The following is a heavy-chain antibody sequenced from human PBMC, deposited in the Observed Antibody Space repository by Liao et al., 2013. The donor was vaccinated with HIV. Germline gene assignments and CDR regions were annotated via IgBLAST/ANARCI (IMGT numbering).Heavy chain of an antibody. CDR3: ARGTWSLGHHDY. V-gene: IGHV4-30-4*08. Sequence: QVQLQESGPGLVRPSQTLSLTCTVSGGSISSGDYYWSWIRQSPGKGLEWIGYIYYSGRTHYNPSLKSRLTISVDTSKNQFSLKVNSVTAADTAVYYCARGTWSLGHHDYWGQGTLVTVSS. CDR1: GGSISSGDYY. D-gene: IGHD1/OR15-1a*01. CDR2: IYYSGRT. J-gene: IGHJ4*02.